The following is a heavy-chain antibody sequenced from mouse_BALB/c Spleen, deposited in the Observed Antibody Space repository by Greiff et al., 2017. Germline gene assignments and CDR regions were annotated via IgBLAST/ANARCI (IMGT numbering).Heavy chain of an antibody. Sequence: VQGVESGAELARPGASVKLSCKASGYTFTSYWMQWVKQRPGQGLEWIGAIYPGDGDTRYTQKFKGKATLTADKSSSTAYMQLSSLASEDSAVYYCARNYRYPRYFDYWGQGTTLTVSS. CDR1: GYTFTSYW. V-gene: IGHV1-87*01. J-gene: IGHJ2*01. CDR3: ARNYRYPRYFDY. D-gene: IGHD2-14*01. CDR2: IYPGDGDT.